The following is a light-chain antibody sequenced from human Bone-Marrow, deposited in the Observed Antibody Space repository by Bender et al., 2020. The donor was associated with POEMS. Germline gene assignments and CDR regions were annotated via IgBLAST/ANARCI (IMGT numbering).Light chain of an antibody. Sequence: SYVLTQPPSVSVAPGQTARITCGGNSIGSKSVHWYQQKPGQAPVLVVYDDSDRPSGIPERFSGSNSGNTATLTINRVEAGDEGDYYCQVWDSRRDLWVFGGGTKLTVL. CDR2: DDS. CDR3: QVWDSRRDLWV. J-gene: IGLJ3*02. CDR1: SIGSKS. V-gene: IGLV3-21*02.